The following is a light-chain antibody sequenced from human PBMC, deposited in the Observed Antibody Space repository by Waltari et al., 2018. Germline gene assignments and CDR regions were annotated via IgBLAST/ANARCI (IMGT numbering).Light chain of an antibody. CDR2: GAS. Sequence: EIVITQSPAPLSVSPGERATLPCRASQSVSSNLAWYQQQPGQAPRLLIYGASTRATGIPARFSGSGSGTEFTLTISSLQSEDFAVYYCQQYRNWPPWTFGQGTKVEIK. CDR3: QQYRNWPPWT. CDR1: QSVSSN. J-gene: IGKJ1*01. V-gene: IGKV3D-15*01.